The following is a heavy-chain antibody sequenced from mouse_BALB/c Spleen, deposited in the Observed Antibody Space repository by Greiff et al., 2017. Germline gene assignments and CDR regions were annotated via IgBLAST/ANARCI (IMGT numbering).Heavy chain of an antibody. D-gene: IGHD1-3*01. CDR1: GYTFTSYW. V-gene: IGHV1-7*01. J-gene: IGHJ3*01. CDR2: INPSTGYT. CDR3: ARPGDNYRAWLAY. Sequence: VQLQQSGAELAKPGASVKMSCKASGYTFTSYWMHWVKQRPGQGLEWIGYINPSTGYTEYNQKFKDKATLTADKSSSTAYMQLSSLTSEDSAVYDGARPGDNYRAWLAYGGQGALVTVSA.